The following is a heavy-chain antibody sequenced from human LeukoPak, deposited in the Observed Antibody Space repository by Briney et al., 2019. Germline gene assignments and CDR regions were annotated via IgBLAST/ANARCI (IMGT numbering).Heavy chain of an antibody. CDR1: GFTFSSYG. V-gene: IGHV3-30*02. Sequence: PGGSLRLSCAASGFTFSSYGMHWVRQAPGKGLEWVAFIRYDGSNKYYADSVKGRFTISRDNSKNTLYLQMNSLRAEDTAVYYCAKGALYYFDYWGQGTLVTVSP. J-gene: IGHJ4*02. CDR3: AKGALYYFDY. CDR2: IRYDGSNK.